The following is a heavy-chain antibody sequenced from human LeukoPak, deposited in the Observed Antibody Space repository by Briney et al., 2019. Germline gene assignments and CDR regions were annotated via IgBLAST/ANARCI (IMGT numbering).Heavy chain of an antibody. CDR3: ASRPFETTVVPWDFY. CDR1: RYSFTSYW. Sequence: GESLQISCQGSRYSFTSYWIGWVRQMPGKGLEWMGIIYPGDSDTRYSPSFQGQVTISADRSINTAYLQWSSLTASDTAMYYCASRPFETTVVPWDFYWGQGTQVTVSP. J-gene: IGHJ4*02. V-gene: IGHV5-51*01. CDR2: IYPGDSDT. D-gene: IGHD4-23*01.